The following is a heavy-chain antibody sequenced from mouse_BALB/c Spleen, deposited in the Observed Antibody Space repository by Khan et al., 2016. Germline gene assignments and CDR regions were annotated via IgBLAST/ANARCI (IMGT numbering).Heavy chain of an antibody. CDR1: GFNIRDTY. D-gene: IGHD1-1*01. V-gene: IGHV14-3*02. Sequence: VQLKQSGAELVKPGASVKLSCTAAGFNIRDTYMHWVKQRPEQGLEWIGRIDPANGNTKYDPKFQGKATITADTSSNTAYLQLSSLTSEDTAVYCCGGYYVGYYVMDYWGQGTSVTVSS. CDR3: GGYYVGYYVMDY. CDR2: IDPANGNT. J-gene: IGHJ4*01.